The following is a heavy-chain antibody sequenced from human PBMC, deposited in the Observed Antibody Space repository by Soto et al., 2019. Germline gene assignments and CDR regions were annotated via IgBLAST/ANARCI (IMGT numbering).Heavy chain of an antibody. J-gene: IGHJ4*02. Sequence: PGGSLRLSCAASGFTFSSYAMHGVRQAPGKGLEWVAVISYDGSNKYYADSVKGRFTISRDNSKNTLYLQMNSLRAEDTAVYYCASLYSGYDWSQGTLVTVSS. V-gene: IGHV3-30-3*01. CDR1: GFTFSSYA. CDR3: ASLYSGYD. D-gene: IGHD5-12*01. CDR2: ISYDGSNK.